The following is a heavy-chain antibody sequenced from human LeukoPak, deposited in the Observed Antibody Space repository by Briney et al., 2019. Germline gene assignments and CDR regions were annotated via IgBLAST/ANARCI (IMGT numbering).Heavy chain of an antibody. J-gene: IGHJ4*02. CDR2: ISSSSRTI. CDR1: GFTFSSYS. Sequence: GGSLRLSCAASGFTFSSYSMNWVRQAPGKGLEWVSYISSSSRTIYYADSVKGRFIVSRDNAKNSLYLQMNSLRAEDTAVYYCAMPNDWGQGTLVTVSS. V-gene: IGHV3-48*01. CDR3: AMPND.